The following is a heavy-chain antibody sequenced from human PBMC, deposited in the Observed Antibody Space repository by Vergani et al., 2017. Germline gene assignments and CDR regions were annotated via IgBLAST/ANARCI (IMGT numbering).Heavy chain of an antibody. CDR3: AASRTIFGVVAFDY. Sequence: QLQLQESGSGLVKPSQTLSPTCAVSGGSISSGGYSWSWIRQPPGKGLEWIGYIYHSGSTYYNPSLKSRVTISVDRSKNQFSLKLSSVTAADTAVYYCAASRTIFGVVAFDYWGQGTLVTVSS. CDR2: IYHSGST. D-gene: IGHD3-3*01. V-gene: IGHV4-30-2*01. J-gene: IGHJ4*02. CDR1: GGSISSGGYS.